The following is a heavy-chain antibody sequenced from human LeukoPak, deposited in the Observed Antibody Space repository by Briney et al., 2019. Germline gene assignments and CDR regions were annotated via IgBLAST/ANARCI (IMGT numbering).Heavy chain of an antibody. D-gene: IGHD2-15*01. Sequence: GGSLRLSCAASGFTFIDHYMDWVRQAPGKGLEWVGRTRNKANSYTTEYAASVKGRFTISRDDSKNSLYLQMNSLKTEDTAVYYCARADCSGGSCYPHYYYGMDVWGQGTTVTVSS. CDR2: TRNKANSYTT. J-gene: IGHJ6*02. V-gene: IGHV3-72*01. CDR3: ARADCSGGSCYPHYYYGMDV. CDR1: GFTFIDHY.